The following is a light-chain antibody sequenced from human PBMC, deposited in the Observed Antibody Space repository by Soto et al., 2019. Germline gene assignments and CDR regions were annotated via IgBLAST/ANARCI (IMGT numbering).Light chain of an antibody. CDR3: QQLNSYPLT. J-gene: IGKJ4*01. CDR1: QSISSY. V-gene: IGKV1-39*01. Sequence: DIQITQSPSSLSASVGDRVTITCRASQSISSYLNWYQQKPGKAPKLLIYAASSLQSGVPSRFSGSGSGTDFTLTISSLQPEDFETYYCQQLNSYPLTLGGGTKVDIK. CDR2: AAS.